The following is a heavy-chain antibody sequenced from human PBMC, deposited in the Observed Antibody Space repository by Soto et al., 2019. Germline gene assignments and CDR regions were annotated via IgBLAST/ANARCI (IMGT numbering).Heavy chain of an antibody. D-gene: IGHD4-17*01. CDR3: ERRNGDYPRIYYFDY. CDR2: VTNSGPI. J-gene: IGHJ4*02. CDR1: GDSINSDN. V-gene: IGHV4-59*01. Sequence: PSETLSLTCSISGDSINSDNWSWIRQSPGKGLEWIGHVTNSGPIYTNPSLKGRVTISVDTSKNQFFLRLSSVTAADTAIYYCERRNGDYPRIYYFDYWGQGTLVTVSS.